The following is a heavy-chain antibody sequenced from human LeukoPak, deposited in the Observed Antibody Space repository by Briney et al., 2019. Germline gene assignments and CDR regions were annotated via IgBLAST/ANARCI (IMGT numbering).Heavy chain of an antibody. Sequence: PSETLSLTCTVSGGSISSSSYYWGWIRQPPGKGLEWIGSIYYSGSTYYNPSLKSRVTISVDTSKNQFSLKLSSVTAADTAVYXXXXXXXXXXXXXTFYYGMDVWGQGTTVTVSS. CDR3: XXXXXXXXXXXTFYYGMDV. CDR1: GGSISSSSYY. CDR2: IYYSGST. J-gene: IGHJ6*02. V-gene: IGHV4-39*01.